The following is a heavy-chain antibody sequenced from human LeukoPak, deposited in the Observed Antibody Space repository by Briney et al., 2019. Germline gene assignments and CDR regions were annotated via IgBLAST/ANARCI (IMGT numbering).Heavy chain of an antibody. V-gene: IGHV3-48*04. CDR2: ISSGSSTI. J-gene: IGHJ5*02. Sequence: GGSLRLSCAPSGFTFSNYTMNWVRQAPGKGLEWVSYISSGSSTIYYADSVKGRFTISRDNAKNSLYLQMTSLRAEDTAVYYCAREMYYYDSSRPSWFDPWAREPWSPSPQ. CDR3: AREMYYYDSSRPSWFDP. CDR1: GFTFSNYT. D-gene: IGHD3-22*01.